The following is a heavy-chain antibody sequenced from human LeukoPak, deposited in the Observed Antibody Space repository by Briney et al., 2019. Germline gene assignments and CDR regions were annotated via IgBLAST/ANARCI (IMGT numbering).Heavy chain of an antibody. Sequence: ASVKVSCKASGGTFSSYAISWVRQAPGQGLEWMGWISAYNGNTNYAQKLQGRVTMTTDTSTSTAYMELRSLRSDDTAVYYCASPAVAGHFDYWGQGTLVTVSS. J-gene: IGHJ4*02. D-gene: IGHD6-19*01. V-gene: IGHV1-18*01. CDR3: ASPAVAGHFDY. CDR2: ISAYNGNT. CDR1: GGTFSSYA.